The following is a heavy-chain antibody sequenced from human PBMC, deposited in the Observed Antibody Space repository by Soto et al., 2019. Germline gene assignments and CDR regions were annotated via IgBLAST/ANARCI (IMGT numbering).Heavy chain of an antibody. CDR1: GFTSSSYC. J-gene: IGHJ4*02. CDR3: TRNEI. CDR2: IKEDGSEK. Sequence: VQLVESGGGLVQPGGSLRLSCAASGFTSSSYCMGWVRQAPGKGLEWVASIKEDGSEKYYVDSVKGRFTISRDSAKNSLYLQLNSLRAEDTAVYYCTRNEIWGQGTLVTVSS. V-gene: IGHV3-7*01.